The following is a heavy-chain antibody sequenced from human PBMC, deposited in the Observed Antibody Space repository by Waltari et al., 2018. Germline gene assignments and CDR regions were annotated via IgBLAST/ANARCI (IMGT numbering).Heavy chain of an antibody. J-gene: IGHJ3*02. Sequence: QVQLQESGPGLVKPSETLSLTCTVYGGSIRSYYWSWIRQPAGKGLEWIGSIYTSGSTNCNPSLKSGVTMAVDTSKNQFSLKLSSVTAADTAVYYCARDNPRSGGYYYDSSGYYPHDAFDIWGQGTMVTVSS. CDR2: IYTSGST. CDR1: GGSIRSYY. D-gene: IGHD3-22*01. CDR3: ARDNPRSGGYYYDSSGYYPHDAFDI. V-gene: IGHV4-4*07.